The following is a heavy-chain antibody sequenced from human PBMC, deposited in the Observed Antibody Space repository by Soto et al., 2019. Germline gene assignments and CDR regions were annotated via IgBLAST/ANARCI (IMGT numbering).Heavy chain of an antibody. Sequence: QVQLQESGPGLVKPSQTLSLTCTVSGGSISSGDYYWSWIRPPPGKGLERIGYIYYSGSTYYNPSLESRVTISVDTSKNQFSLKLSLVTAADTAVYSGARVKGYYDFWSDLVWYYFDYWGQGTLVTVSS. D-gene: IGHD3-3*01. V-gene: IGHV4-30-4*01. J-gene: IGHJ4*02. CDR2: IYYSGST. CDR1: GGSISSGDYY. CDR3: ARVKGYYDFWSDLVWYYFDY.